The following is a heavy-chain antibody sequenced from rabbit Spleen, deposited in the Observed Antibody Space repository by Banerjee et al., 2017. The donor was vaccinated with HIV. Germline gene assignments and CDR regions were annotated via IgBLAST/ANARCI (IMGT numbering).Heavy chain of an antibody. CDR1: GFSFNNNYY. J-gene: IGHJ4*01. CDR2: INTSHGDT. Sequence: QSLEESGGGLVQPEGSLTLTCTASGFSFNNNYYMCWVRQAPGKGLEWIACINTSHGDTVYANWAKGRFTISKTSSTTMTLQMTSLTAADTATYFCARGSATMTMVITGYYLNLWGPGTLVTVS. CDR3: ARGSATMTMVITGYYLNL. V-gene: IGHV1S40*01. D-gene: IGHD2-1*01.